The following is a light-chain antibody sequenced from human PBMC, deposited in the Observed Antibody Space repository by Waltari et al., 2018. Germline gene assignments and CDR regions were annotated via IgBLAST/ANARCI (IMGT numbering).Light chain of an antibody. CDR3: AVWDDDLGGV. Sequence: QSVLTQTPSVSGTPGQSVTISCSGRNSNIGSNSVNWYQQLPGPAPKLLIYNNNQGPSGVPDRFSASKSGTSASLAITGLQSEDEADYYCAVWDDDLGGVFGGGTKLTVL. J-gene: IGLJ3*02. V-gene: IGLV1-44*01. CDR1: NSNIGSNS. CDR2: NNN.